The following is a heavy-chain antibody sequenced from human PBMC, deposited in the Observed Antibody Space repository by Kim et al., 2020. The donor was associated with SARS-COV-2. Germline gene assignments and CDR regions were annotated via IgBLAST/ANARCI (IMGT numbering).Heavy chain of an antibody. Sequence: GGSLRLSCAASGFTFSNYGMKWVRQAPGKGLEWVSYISSSSRTIYYADSVKGRFTISRDNAKNSLYLQMNSLRDEDTAVYYCARDPVLGVHYYYSGMDVWGQGTTVTVSS. D-gene: IGHD2-8*02. V-gene: IGHV3-48*02. CDR2: ISSSSRTI. CDR1: GFTFSNYG. CDR3: ARDPVLGVHYYYSGMDV. J-gene: IGHJ6*02.